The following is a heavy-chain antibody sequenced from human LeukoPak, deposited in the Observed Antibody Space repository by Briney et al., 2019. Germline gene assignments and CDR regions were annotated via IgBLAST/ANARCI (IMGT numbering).Heavy chain of an antibody. CDR3: ATRAVGWFDP. D-gene: IGHD3-10*01. J-gene: IGHJ5*02. Sequence: PSETLSLTCAVYGGSLSGYYWSWIRQPPGKGLEWIGEINHSGSTNYNPSLKSRVTISVDTSKNQFSLKLSSVTAADTAVYYCATRAVGWFDPWGQGTLVTVSS. V-gene: IGHV4-34*01. CDR2: INHSGST. CDR1: GGSLSGYY.